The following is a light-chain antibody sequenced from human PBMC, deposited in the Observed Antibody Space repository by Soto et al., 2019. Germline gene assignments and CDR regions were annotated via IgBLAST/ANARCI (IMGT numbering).Light chain of an antibody. J-gene: IGKJ4*01. CDR2: AAS. CDR3: LQDYNYPLT. Sequence: AIQLTQSPSSLSASVGDRVTITCRASQGIRNDLGWYQQKPGKAPKLLIYAASSLQSGVPSRFSGSGFGTDFTLTISSLQPEDFATYYCLQDYNYPLTFGGGTKVDIK. CDR1: QGIRND. V-gene: IGKV1-6*01.